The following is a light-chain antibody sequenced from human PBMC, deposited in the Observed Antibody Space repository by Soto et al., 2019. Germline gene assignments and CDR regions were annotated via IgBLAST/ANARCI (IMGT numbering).Light chain of an antibody. CDR1: SSDVGDYPY. J-gene: IGLJ1*01. CDR2: EVT. CDR3: SSYSATNTLD. Sequence: QSALTQPATVSGSPGQSITISCTGTSSDVGDYPYVSWYQQHPGKVPKLIIYEVTNRPSGVTSRFSGSKSENTASLTISGLQAEDEADYYCSSYSATNTLDFGSGTKVTVL. V-gene: IGLV2-14*01.